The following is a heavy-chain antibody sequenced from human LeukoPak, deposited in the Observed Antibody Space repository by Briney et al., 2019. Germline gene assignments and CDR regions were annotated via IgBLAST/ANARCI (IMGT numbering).Heavy chain of an antibody. V-gene: IGHV1-69*04. Sequence: GASVKVSCKASGYTFTSYGINWVRQAPGQGLEWMGRIIPILGITNYAQKFQGRVTITADKSTSTAYMELSSLRSEDTAVYSCASFYYDSSGYDAFDIWGQGAMVTVSS. D-gene: IGHD3-22*01. J-gene: IGHJ3*02. CDR3: ASFYYDSSGYDAFDI. CDR2: IIPILGIT. CDR1: GYTFTSYG.